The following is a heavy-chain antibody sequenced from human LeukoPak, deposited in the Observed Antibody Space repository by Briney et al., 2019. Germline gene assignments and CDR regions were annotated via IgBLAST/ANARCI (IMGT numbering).Heavy chain of an antibody. CDR2: ISGSGGST. CDR3: AKKGSLFAFGGVYFDY. J-gene: IGHJ4*02. D-gene: IGHD3-16*01. CDR1: GFTFSSYS. Sequence: GGSLRLSCAASGFTFSSYSMNWVRQAPGKGLEWVSAISGSGGSTYYADSVKGRFTISRDNSKNTLYLQMNSLRAEDTAVYYCAKKGSLFAFGGVYFDYWGQGTLVTVSS. V-gene: IGHV3-23*01.